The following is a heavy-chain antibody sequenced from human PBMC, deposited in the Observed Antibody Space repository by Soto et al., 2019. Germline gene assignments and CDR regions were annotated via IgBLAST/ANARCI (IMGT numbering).Heavy chain of an antibody. CDR2: IYWDDDK. CDR3: AHRVLRTVFGLVTTTAIYFDF. D-gene: IGHD3-3*01. J-gene: IGHJ4*02. CDR1: GFSLTTSGVG. Sequence: QITLNESGPTQVKPRQTLTLTCTFSGFSLTTSGVGVGWIRQSPGKAPEWLALIYWDDDKRYSPSLKSRLTITKDTSKNQVVLTMVDLDPAGTATYYCAHRVLRTVFGLVTTTAIYFDFWGQATPVAVSS. V-gene: IGHV2-5*02.